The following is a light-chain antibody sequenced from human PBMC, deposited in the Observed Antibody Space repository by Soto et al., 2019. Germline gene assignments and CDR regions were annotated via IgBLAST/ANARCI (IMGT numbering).Light chain of an antibody. CDR3: QQRSNWPLT. Sequence: PGERATLSCMASQSVSSYLAWYQQKPGQAPRLLIYDASNRATGIPARFSGSGSGTDFTLTISSLEPEDFAVYYCQQRSNWPLTFGGGTKVDI. CDR1: QSVSSY. J-gene: IGKJ4*01. CDR2: DAS. V-gene: IGKV3-11*01.